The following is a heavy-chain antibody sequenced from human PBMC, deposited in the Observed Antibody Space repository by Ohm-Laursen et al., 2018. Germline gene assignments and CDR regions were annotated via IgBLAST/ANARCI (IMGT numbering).Heavy chain of an antibody. CDR3: ARGRRTTGWPYFDN. D-gene: IGHD1-1*01. CDR1: GDSLSSGPEN. J-gene: IGHJ4*02. V-gene: IGHV4-61*01. Sequence: GTLSLTCTVSGDSLSSGPENWSWIRQPPGQGLEYIGFIYSGGNTNYNPSLKNRVTMSVDTSKNQFSLKLNSVTAADTAIYYCARGRRTTGWPYFDNWGPGTLVIVSP. CDR2: IYSGGNT.